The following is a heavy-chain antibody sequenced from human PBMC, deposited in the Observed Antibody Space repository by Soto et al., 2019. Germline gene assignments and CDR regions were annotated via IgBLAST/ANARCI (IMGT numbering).Heavy chain of an antibody. CDR2: IYYSGST. V-gene: IGHV4-31*03. CDR3: AREGSYSRRHAHEFDY. J-gene: IGHJ4*02. CDR1: GGSISSGGYY. D-gene: IGHD1-26*01. Sequence: QVQLQESGPGLVKPSQTLSLTCTVSGGSISSGGYYWSWIRQHPGKGLEWIGYIYYSGSTYYNPSLQSRVTISVDTSKNQFSLKLSSVTAADTAVYYCAREGSYSRRHAHEFDYWGQGTLVTVSS.